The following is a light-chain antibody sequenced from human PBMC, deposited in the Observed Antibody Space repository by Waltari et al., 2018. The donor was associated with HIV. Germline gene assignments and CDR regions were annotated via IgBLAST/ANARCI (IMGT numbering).Light chain of an antibody. V-gene: IGLV1-40*01. Sequence: QSVLTQPPSVSGAPGQGVTISCTGSSSNIGAGYDVHLYRHLPGTAPKLLIHENNKRPSGVPDRFSGSRSGTSASLAISGLQADDEADYYCQSYDSTLSGPRVFGTGTKVTVL. CDR2: ENN. CDR1: SSNIGAGYD. J-gene: IGLJ1*01. CDR3: QSYDSTLSGPRV.